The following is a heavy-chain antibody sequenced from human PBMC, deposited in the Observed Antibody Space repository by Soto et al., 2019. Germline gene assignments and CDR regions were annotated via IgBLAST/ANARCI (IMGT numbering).Heavy chain of an antibody. CDR3: AREDRSSGWYPSRGMDV. D-gene: IGHD6-19*01. Sequence: GGSLRLSCAASGFTFSSYAMHWVRQAPGKGLEWVAVISYDGSNKYYADSVKGRFTISRDNSKNTLYLQMNSLRAEDTAVYYCAREDRSSGWYPSRGMDVWGQGTTVTVSS. CDR2: ISYDGSNK. J-gene: IGHJ6*02. CDR1: GFTFSSYA. V-gene: IGHV3-30-3*01.